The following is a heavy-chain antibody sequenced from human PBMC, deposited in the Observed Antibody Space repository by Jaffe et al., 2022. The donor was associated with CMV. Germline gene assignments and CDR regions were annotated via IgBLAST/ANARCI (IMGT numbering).Heavy chain of an antibody. CDR2: IYYSGST. Sequence: QLQLQESGPGLVKPSETLSLTCTVSGGSISSSSYYWGWIRQPPGKGLEWIGSIYYSGSTYYNPSLKSRVTISVDTSKNQFSLKLSSVTAADTAVYYCARHLSEGRSNYYDSSWRWFDPWGQGTLVTVSS. D-gene: IGHD3-22*01. CDR1: GGSISSSSYY. V-gene: IGHV4-39*01. CDR3: ARHLSEGRSNYYDSSWRWFDP. J-gene: IGHJ5*02.